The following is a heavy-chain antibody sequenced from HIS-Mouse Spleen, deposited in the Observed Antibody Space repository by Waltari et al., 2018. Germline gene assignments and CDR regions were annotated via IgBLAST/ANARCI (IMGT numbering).Heavy chain of an antibody. V-gene: IGHV4-39*07. J-gene: IGHJ2*01. D-gene: IGHD6-13*01. CDR1: GGSIRSSSYY. Sequence: QLQLQESGPGLVKPSETLSLTCTVAGGSIRSSSYYWGWIRQPPGKGLEWTGSIYYSGSTYHNPSLKSRVTISVDTSKNQFSLKLSSVTAADTAVYYCAREIPYSSSWYDWYFDLWGRGTLVTVSS. CDR2: IYYSGST. CDR3: AREIPYSSSWYDWYFDL.